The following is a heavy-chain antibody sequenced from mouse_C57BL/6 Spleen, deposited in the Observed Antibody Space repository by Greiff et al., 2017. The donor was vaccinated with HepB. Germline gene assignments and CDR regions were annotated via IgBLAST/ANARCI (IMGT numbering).Heavy chain of an antibody. CDR1: GFTFSDYG. CDR2: ISSGSSTI. V-gene: IGHV5-17*01. CDR3: AMTLITTVVVPTY. D-gene: IGHD1-1*01. J-gene: IGHJ3*01. Sequence: EVKVVESGGGLVKPGGSLKLSCAASGFTFSDYGMHWVRQAPEKGLEWVAYISSGSSTIYYADTVKGRFTISRDNAKNTLFLQMTSLRSEDTAMYYCAMTLITTVVVPTYWGQGTLVTVSA.